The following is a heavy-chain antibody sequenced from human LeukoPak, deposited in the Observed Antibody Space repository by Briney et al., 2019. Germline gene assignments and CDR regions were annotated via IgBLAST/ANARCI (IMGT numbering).Heavy chain of an antibody. Sequence: GGSLRLSCAASGFTFSSYGMHWVRQAPGKGLEWVANIKQDGSEKYYVDSVKGRFTISRDNAKNSLYLQMNSLRAEDTAVYYCARGFSGYDFYFDYWGQGTLVTVSS. CDR2: IKQDGSEK. D-gene: IGHD5-12*01. CDR3: ARGFSGYDFYFDY. J-gene: IGHJ4*02. V-gene: IGHV3-7*03. CDR1: GFTFSSYG.